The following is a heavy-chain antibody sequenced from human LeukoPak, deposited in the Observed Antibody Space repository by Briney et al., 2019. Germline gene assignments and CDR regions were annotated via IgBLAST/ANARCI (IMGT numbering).Heavy chain of an antibody. D-gene: IGHD6-13*01. J-gene: IGHJ5*02. CDR2: INHSGST. CDR3: AAETTAGNA. V-gene: IGHV4-34*08. Sequence: GSLRLSCAASGFTFSTYGMSWVRQPPGKGLEWIGEINHSGSTNYNPSLKSRVTISVDTSKSQFSLKLSSVTAADTAVYYCAAETTAGNAWGQGTLVAVSS. CDR1: GFTFSTYG.